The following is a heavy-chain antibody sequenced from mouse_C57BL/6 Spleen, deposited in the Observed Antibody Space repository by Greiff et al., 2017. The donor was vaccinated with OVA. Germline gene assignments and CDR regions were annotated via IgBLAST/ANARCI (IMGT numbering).Heavy chain of an antibody. Sequence: QVQLQQSGTELVKPGASVKLSCKASGYTFTSYWMNWVKQRPGQGLEWIGNIYPSNGGTKYNEKFKSKATLTVDKSSSTAYMQLSSLTSEDSAVYYCARNYYYGSLDYWGQGTTLTVSS. CDR2: IYPSNGGT. CDR1: GYTFTSYW. CDR3: ARNYYYGSLDY. V-gene: IGHV1-53*01. D-gene: IGHD1-1*01. J-gene: IGHJ2*01.